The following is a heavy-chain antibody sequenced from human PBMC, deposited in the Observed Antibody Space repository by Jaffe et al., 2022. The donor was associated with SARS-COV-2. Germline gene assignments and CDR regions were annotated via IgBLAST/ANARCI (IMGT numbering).Heavy chain of an antibody. J-gene: IGHJ3*02. CDR2: IWYDGSNK. V-gene: IGHV3-33*01. D-gene: IGHD4-4*01. Sequence: QVQLVESGGGVVQPGRSLRLSCAASGFTFSSYGMHWVRQAPGKGLEWVAVIWYDGSNKYYADSVKGRFTISRDNSKNTLYLQMNSLRAEDTAVYYCAREATVTNRDAFDIWGQGTMVTVSS. CDR3: AREATVTNRDAFDI. CDR1: GFTFSSYG.